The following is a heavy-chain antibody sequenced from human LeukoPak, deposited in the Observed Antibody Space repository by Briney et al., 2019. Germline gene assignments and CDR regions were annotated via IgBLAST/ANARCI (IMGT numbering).Heavy chain of an antibody. CDR2: IYYSGST. CDR3: ARHYDYNYYFDY. J-gene: IGHJ4*02. V-gene: IGHV4-61*01. Sequence: SETLSLTCTVSGGSISSGSYYWSWIRQPPGKGLEWIGYIYYSGSTNYKPSLKSRVTISVDTSKSQFSLKLSSVTAADTAVYYCARHYDYNYYFDYWGQGTLVTVSS. D-gene: IGHD5-24*01. CDR1: GGSISSGSYY.